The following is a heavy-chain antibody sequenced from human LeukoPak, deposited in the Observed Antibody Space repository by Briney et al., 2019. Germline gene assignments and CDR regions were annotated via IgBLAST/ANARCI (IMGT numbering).Heavy chain of an antibody. D-gene: IGHD6-19*01. CDR2: ISYDGSNK. Sequence: PGGSLRLSCAASGFTFSSYAMHWVRQAPGKGLEWVAVISYDGSNKYYADSVKGRFTISRDNSKNTLYLQMNSLRADDTAVYYCAGAVADWYFDLWGRGTLVTVSS. CDR3: AGAVADWYFDL. CDR1: GFTFSSYA. V-gene: IGHV3-30-3*01. J-gene: IGHJ2*01.